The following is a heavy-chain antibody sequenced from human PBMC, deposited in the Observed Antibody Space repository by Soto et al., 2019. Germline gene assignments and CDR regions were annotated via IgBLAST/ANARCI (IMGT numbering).Heavy chain of an antibody. V-gene: IGHV2-5*02. J-gene: IGHJ6*02. CDR3: VQSRCGGDCLQSYSSHPYYGLDV. Sequence: QITLKESGPTLVKPTQTLTLTCTFSGFSLSTTGVGVGWIRQPPGKALEWLALIYWDDDKRYNPSLNSTLTITKDTSKNQVVLAMTNMDPVDTATYYCVQSRCGGDCLQSYSSHPYYGLDVWGQGTTVTVSS. CDR1: GFSLSTTGVG. D-gene: IGHD2-21*02. CDR2: IYWDDDK.